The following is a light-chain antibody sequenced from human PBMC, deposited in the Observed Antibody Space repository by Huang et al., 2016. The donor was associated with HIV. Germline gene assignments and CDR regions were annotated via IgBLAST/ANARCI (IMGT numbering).Light chain of an antibody. CDR2: WAT. Sequence: DIVMTQSPDSLAVSLGERATINCKSSQSALNSSNNKNYLTWFQQKPGQPPKLLIYWATTRESGVPDRFSGRGSGTDFTLTISSLQAEDVAVYYCQQYYTTPCTFGPGTRVDAK. J-gene: IGKJ3*01. CDR1: QSALNSSNNKNY. CDR3: QQYYTTPCT. V-gene: IGKV4-1*01.